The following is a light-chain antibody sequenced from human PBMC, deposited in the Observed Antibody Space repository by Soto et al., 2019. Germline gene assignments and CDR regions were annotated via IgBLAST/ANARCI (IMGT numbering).Light chain of an antibody. CDR3: CSYAGSSTPYV. Sequence: QSALTRHASVSGSPGQSITISCTGTSSDVGSYNLVSWYQQHPGKAPKLMIYEGSKRPSGVSNRFSGSKSGNTASLTISGLQAEDEADYYCCSYAGSSTPYVFGTGTKLTVL. CDR2: EGS. CDR1: SSDVGSYNL. V-gene: IGLV2-23*01. J-gene: IGLJ1*01.